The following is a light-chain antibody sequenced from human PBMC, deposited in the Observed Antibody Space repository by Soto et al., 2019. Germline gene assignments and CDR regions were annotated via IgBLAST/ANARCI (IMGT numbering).Light chain of an antibody. CDR1: SSDVGGFSY. CDR3: SSYTSANSWV. CDR2: EVS. Sequence: QSALTQPASVSGSPGQSITISCTGTSSDVGGFSYVSWYQQHPGKAPKLMIYEVSNRPSGVSNRFSGSKSGSTASLTISGLQDEDEADYYCSSYTSANSWVFGGGTKVTVL. J-gene: IGLJ3*02. V-gene: IGLV2-14*01.